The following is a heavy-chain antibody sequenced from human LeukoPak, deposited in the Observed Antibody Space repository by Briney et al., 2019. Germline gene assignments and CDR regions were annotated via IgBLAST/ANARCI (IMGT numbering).Heavy chain of an antibody. CDR2: INHSGSS. CDR1: GGSLSGYY. J-gene: IGHJ4*02. CDR3: ARELRLRRFDY. V-gene: IGHV4-34*01. Sequence: SETLSLTCAVYGGSLSGYYWSWLRHPPGKGREWIGEINHSGSSNYNPCLKSRVTISVDTSKNQFYLKLSSVTAADTAVYYCARELRLRRFDYWGQGTLVTVSS. D-gene: IGHD5-12*01.